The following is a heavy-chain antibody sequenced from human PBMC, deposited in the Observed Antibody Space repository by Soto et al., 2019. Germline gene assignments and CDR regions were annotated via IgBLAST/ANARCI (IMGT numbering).Heavy chain of an antibody. CDR2: ISYDGSNK. D-gene: IGHD5-12*01. CDR3: AKAGMAKITHLRLYYFDY. J-gene: IGHJ4*02. CDR1: GFTFSSYG. V-gene: IGHV3-30*18. Sequence: QVQLVESGGGVVQPGRSLRLSCAASGFTFSSYGMHWVRQAPGKGLEWVAVISYDGSNKYYADSVKGRFTISRDNYKNTLYLQMNSLRAEDTAVYYCAKAGMAKITHLRLYYFDYWGQGTLVTVSS.